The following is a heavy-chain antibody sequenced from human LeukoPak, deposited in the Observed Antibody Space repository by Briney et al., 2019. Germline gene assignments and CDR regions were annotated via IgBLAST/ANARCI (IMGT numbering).Heavy chain of an antibody. V-gene: IGHV1-2*06. Sequence: GASVKVSCKASGYTFTGYYMHWVRQAPGQGLEWMGRINPNSGGTNYAQKFQGRVTMTRDTSISTAYMELSRLRSDDTAVYYCARDPSLTWWWGFECWGQGTLVTVSS. CDR2: INPNSGGT. CDR3: ARDPSLTWWWGFEC. J-gene: IGHJ4*02. D-gene: IGHD2-8*02. CDR1: GYTFTGYY.